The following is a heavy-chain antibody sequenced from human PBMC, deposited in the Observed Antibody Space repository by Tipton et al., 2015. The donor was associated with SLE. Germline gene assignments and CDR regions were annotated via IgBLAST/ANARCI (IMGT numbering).Heavy chain of an antibody. Sequence: TLSLTCTVSTDSISNYYWSWIRQPPGKELEWIGYIDYSGSTNYNPSLKSRVTISVDTSKNQFSLRLSSVTAADTAMYYCARKHCGGDCYEEVYFDYWGQGTLVTVSS. D-gene: IGHD2-21*01. J-gene: IGHJ4*02. CDR1: TDSISNYY. CDR3: ARKHCGGDCYEEVYFDY. V-gene: IGHV4-59*08. CDR2: IDYSGST.